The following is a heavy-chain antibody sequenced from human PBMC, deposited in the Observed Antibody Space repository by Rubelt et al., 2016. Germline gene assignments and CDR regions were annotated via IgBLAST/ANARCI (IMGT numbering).Heavy chain of an antibody. Sequence: LQLQESGPGLVKPSETLSLTCTVSGGSISSSRYYWGWIRQPPGKGLEWIGSVYYSGRTSYSPSLKSRVTISVDTSKNNFSLCLTSVTDADTAVYYCATDLGRGYIYGPLDSWGQGTLVTVSS. CDR2: VYYSGRT. D-gene: IGHD5-18*01. J-gene: IGHJ4*02. V-gene: IGHV4-39*07. CDR1: GGSISSSRYY. CDR3: ATDLGRGYIYGPLDS.